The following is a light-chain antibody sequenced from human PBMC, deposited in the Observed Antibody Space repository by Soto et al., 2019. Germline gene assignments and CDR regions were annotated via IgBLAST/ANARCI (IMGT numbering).Light chain of an antibody. CDR2: DVT. CDR1: SNDVGGYNY. CDR3: CSYAGGYSYV. V-gene: IGLV2-11*01. Sequence: QSVLTQPPSVSGSPGQSVTISCTGTSNDVGGYNYVSWYQQHPGKAPRLMIYDVTKRPSGVPDRFSGSKSDNTASLTISGLQAEDEADYYCCSYAGGYSYVFGTGTKVTVL. J-gene: IGLJ1*01.